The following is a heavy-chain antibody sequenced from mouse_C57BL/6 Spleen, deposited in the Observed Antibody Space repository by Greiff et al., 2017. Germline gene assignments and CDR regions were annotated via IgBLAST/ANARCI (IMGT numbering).Heavy chain of an antibody. CDR2: IWSGGST. J-gene: IGHJ2*01. D-gene: IGHD2-14*01. CDR3: AKGYDVLDY. Sequence: QVQLQQSGPGLVQPSQSLSITCTVSGFSLTSYGVHWVRQSPGKGLEWLGVIWSGGSTDYNAAFISRLIISKYNSKSQVVFKLNSLQADDAAIYYCAKGYDVLDYGGQGTTLTVSS. V-gene: IGHV2-2*01. CDR1: GFSLTSYG.